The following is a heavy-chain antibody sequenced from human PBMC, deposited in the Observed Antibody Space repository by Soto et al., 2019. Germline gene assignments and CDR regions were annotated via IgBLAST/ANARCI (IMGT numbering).Heavy chain of an antibody. J-gene: IGHJ4*02. V-gene: IGHV3-21*01. CDR1: GFTFSSYS. D-gene: IGHD3-9*01. CDR2: ISSSSSYI. CDR3: ARDLNYDILTGYYTGFDY. Sequence: GSLRLSCAASGFTFSSYSMNWVRQAPGKGLEWVSSISSSSSYIYYADSVKGRFTISRDNAKNSLYLQMNSLRAEDTAVYYCARDLNYDILTGYYTGFDYWGQGTLVTVSS.